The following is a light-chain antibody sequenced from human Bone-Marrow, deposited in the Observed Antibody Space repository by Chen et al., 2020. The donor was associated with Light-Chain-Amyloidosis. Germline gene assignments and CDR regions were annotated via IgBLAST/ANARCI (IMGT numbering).Light chain of an antibody. CDR1: DLPTKY. CDR3: QSADSSGTYEVI. V-gene: IGLV3-25*03. Sequence: SYELTQPPSMSVSPGQTARITCSGDDLPTKYAYWYQQKPGHAPVLVIHRDTERPSGISERFSGSSSWTTATLTISGVQVEDEADYDCQSADSSGTYEVIFGGGTKLTVL. J-gene: IGLJ2*01. CDR2: RDT.